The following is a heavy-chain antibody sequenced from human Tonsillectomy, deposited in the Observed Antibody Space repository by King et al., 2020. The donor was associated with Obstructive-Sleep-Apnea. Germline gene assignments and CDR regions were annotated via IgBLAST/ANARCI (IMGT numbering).Heavy chain of an antibody. J-gene: IGHJ1*01. CDR3: ARAHSSSWYGYFQH. D-gene: IGHD6-13*01. CDR2: ISYDGSNK. V-gene: IGHV3-30*04. CDR1: GFTFSSYA. Sequence: VQLVESGGGVVQPGRSLRLSYAASGFTFSSYAMHWVRQAPGKGLEWVAVISYDGSNKYYADSVKGRFTISRDNSKNTLYLQMNSLRAEDTAVYYCARAHSSSWYGYFQHWGQGTLVTVSS.